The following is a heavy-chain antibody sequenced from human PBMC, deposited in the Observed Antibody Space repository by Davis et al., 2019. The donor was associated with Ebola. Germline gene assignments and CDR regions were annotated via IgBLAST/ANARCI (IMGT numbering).Heavy chain of an antibody. CDR1: GGSFTNYA. D-gene: IGHD3-9*01. Sequence: ASVKVSCKVSGGSFTNYALSWVRQAPGQGLEWMGWVSTHNGNTNYAEKFQGRVTMTTDKSTNMAYMDLESLTSDDTAVYYCARVGNFDWMSSRFENWGQGTLVTVSS. CDR2: VSTHNGNT. J-gene: IGHJ4*02. CDR3: ARVGNFDWMSSRFEN. V-gene: IGHV1-18*01.